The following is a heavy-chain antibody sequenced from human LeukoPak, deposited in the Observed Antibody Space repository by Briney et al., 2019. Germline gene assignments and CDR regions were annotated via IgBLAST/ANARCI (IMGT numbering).Heavy chain of an antibody. Sequence: SETLSLTCAVYGGSFSGYYWSWIRQPPGKGLEWIGEINHSGSTNYNPSLKSRVTISVDTSKNQFSLKLSSVTAADTAVYYCARGEYSSPPDYWGQGTLVTVSS. CDR3: ARGEYSSPPDY. V-gene: IGHV4-34*01. D-gene: IGHD6-6*01. CDR2: INHSGST. J-gene: IGHJ4*02. CDR1: GGSFSGYY.